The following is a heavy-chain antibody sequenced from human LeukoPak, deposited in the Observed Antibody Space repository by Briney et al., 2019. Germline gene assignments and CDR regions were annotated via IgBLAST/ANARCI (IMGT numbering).Heavy chain of an antibody. Sequence: GGSLRLSCAACGFTFSSYEMNWVRQAPGKGLEWVGRVKTKGDGGAADYAAPVKGRFTISRDDSTKTLYLQMNSLKTEDTAVYYCTTDRMIYATNWAVSWFDPWGQGTLVTVSS. CDR1: GFTFSSYE. CDR2: VKTKGDGGAA. J-gene: IGHJ5*02. D-gene: IGHD2-8*01. V-gene: IGHV3-15*01. CDR3: TTDRMIYATNWAVSWFDP.